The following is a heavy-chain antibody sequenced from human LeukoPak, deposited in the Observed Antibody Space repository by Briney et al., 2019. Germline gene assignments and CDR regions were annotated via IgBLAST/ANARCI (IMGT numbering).Heavy chain of an antibody. CDR3: ARHGADDHGLD. Sequence: PGESLKISCEGSGYSFITYWISWVRQMPGKGLEWMGRIDPNDSHTKYSPSFQGHVTISADKSISTAYLQWSSLQASDTAMYYCARHGADDHGLDWGQGTLVTVSS. CDR2: IDPNDSHT. J-gene: IGHJ4*02. D-gene: IGHD4-17*01. CDR1: GYSFITYW. V-gene: IGHV5-10-1*01.